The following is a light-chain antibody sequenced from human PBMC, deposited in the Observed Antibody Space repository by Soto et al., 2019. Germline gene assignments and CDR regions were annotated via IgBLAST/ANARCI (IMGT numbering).Light chain of an antibody. Sequence: QPVLTQPASVSGSPGQSITISCTGTSSDVGGYNYVSWYQQHPGKAPKLMIYDVSNRPSGVSNRFSGSKSGNTASLTISGLQVEDEADYYCSSYTSSSAYVFGTGTKLTVL. CDR1: SSDVGGYNY. CDR2: DVS. J-gene: IGLJ1*01. V-gene: IGLV2-14*01. CDR3: SSYTSSSAYV.